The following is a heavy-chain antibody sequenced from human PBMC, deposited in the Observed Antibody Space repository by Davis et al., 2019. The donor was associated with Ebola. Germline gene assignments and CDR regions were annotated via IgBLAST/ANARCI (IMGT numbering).Heavy chain of an antibody. CDR1: GFTFSNYG. J-gene: IGHJ4*02. D-gene: IGHD3-22*01. CDR2: IKQDGSEK. CDR3: ARVTMIVV. Sequence: GGSLRLSCAASGFTFSNYGMNWVRQAPGKGLEWVANIKQDGSEKYYVDSVKGRFTISRDNAKNSLYLQMNSLRAEDTAVYYCARVTMIVVWGQGTLVTVSS. V-gene: IGHV3-7*01.